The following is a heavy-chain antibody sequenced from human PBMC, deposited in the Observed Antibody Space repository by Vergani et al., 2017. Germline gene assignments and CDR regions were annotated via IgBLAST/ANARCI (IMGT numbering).Heavy chain of an antibody. CDR2: FDPEDGET. V-gene: IGHV1-24*01. Sequence: QVQLVQSGAEVKKPGASVKVSCKVSGYTLTELSMHWVRQAPGKGLEWMGGFDPEDGETIYAQKFQGRVTMTEDTSTDTAYMELSSLRSEDTAVYYCAKVGGYCSSTSCAPPGWFDPGGQGTLVTVSS. CDR1: GYTLTELS. J-gene: IGHJ5*02. CDR3: AKVGGYCSSTSCAPPGWFDP. D-gene: IGHD2-2*03.